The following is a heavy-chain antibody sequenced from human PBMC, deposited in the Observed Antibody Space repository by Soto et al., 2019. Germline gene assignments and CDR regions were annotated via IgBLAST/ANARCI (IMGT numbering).Heavy chain of an antibody. CDR3: ATEEWWRLEF. Sequence: EVQLVESGGGLVQPGGSLRLSCVASGFTFSRHYMTWVRQAPGKGLESVAKIKPDGSESYYVDSVRGRFTFSRDNAKNSLSLQMKRLRGEDTAVYYCATEEWWRLEFWGQGTLVTVSS. J-gene: IGHJ4*02. CDR1: GFTFSRHY. CDR2: IKPDGSES. D-gene: IGHD2-21*02. V-gene: IGHV3-7*01.